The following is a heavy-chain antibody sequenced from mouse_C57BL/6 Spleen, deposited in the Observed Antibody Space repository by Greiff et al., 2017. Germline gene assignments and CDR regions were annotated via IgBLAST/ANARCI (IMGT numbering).Heavy chain of an antibody. CDR2: IDPSDSYT. CDR3: ARRGYGCSYDFDY. J-gene: IGHJ2*01. D-gene: IGHD1-1*01. V-gene: IGHV1-69*01. Sequence: VQLQQPGAELVMPGASVKLSCKASGYTFTSYWMHWVKQRPGQGLEWIGEIDPSDSYTNYNQKFKGKSTLTVDKSSSTAYMQLISLTSEDSAVYYCARRGYGCSYDFDYWGQGTTLTVSS. CDR1: GYTFTSYW.